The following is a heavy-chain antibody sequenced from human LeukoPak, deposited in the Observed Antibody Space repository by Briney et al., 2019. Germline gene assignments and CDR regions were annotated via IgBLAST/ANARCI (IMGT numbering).Heavy chain of an antibody. J-gene: IGHJ4*02. Sequence: GGSLRLSCAASEFTFSTYSMNWVRQAPGKGLEWVGFIASETYGGTAEYAASVKGRFTISRDDSKSIAYLQMNSLKTEDTAVYYCTRDQTPYYWGQGTLVTVSS. CDR3: TRDQTPYY. V-gene: IGHV3-49*04. CDR1: EFTFSTYS. CDR2: IASETYGGTA.